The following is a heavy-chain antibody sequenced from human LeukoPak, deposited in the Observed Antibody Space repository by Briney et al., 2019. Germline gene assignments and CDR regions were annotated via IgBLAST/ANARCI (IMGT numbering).Heavy chain of an antibody. V-gene: IGHV4-59*01. CDR2: IFYTGST. Sequence: SETLSLTCTVSGGSISPYYWCWIRQPPGKGLEWIGYIFYTGSTKYNPSLTSRVSISVDTSKNQFSLKLSSVTAADSAMYYCARSEGVYYGSGSSGSYYPHWFDPWGQGTRVTVSS. CDR1: GGSISPYY. D-gene: IGHD3-10*01. J-gene: IGHJ5*02. CDR3: ARSEGVYYGSGSSGSYYPHWFDP.